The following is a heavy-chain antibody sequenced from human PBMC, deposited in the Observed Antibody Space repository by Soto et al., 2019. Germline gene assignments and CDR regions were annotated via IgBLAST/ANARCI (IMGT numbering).Heavy chain of an antibody. Sequence: SETLSLTCAVYGRSFSDYYWSWIRQPPGKGLEWIGEINHSGSTNYSPSLKSRVTISVDTSKNQFSLKLSSVTAADTAVYYCARRAVAGYDYWSQGTLVTVSS. CDR3: ARRAVAGYDY. J-gene: IGHJ4*02. CDR2: INHSGST. CDR1: GRSFSDYY. D-gene: IGHD6-19*01. V-gene: IGHV4-34*01.